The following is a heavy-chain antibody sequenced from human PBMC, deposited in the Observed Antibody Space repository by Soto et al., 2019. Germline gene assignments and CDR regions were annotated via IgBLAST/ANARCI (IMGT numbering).Heavy chain of an antibody. V-gene: IGHV3-30-3*01. CDR3: ARGVLGTVVVPNWYFDL. J-gene: IGHJ2*01. D-gene: IGHD3-16*02. CDR1: GFTFSSYA. CDR2: ISYDGSNK. Sequence: QVQLVESGGGVVQPGRSLRLSCAASGFTFSSYAMHWVRQAPGKGLEWVAVISYDGSNKYYADSLKGRFTISRDNSKNALYLRMNSLSAEDTAVYYCARGVLGTVVVPNWYFDLWGRGALVTVSS.